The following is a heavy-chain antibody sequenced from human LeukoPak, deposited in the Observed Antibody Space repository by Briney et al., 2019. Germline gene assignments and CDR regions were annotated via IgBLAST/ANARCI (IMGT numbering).Heavy chain of an antibody. V-gene: IGHV5-51*01. CDR1: GYSFTSYW. CDR3: ARRYGSGTYLFDY. D-gene: IGHD3-10*01. J-gene: IGHJ4*02. CDR2: IHPGDSDT. Sequence: GESLKISCKGSGYSFTSYWIGWVRQMPGKGLEWMGIIHPGDSDTKYSPSFQGQVTISVDRSVSTAYLQWSSLTASDTAMSYCARRYGSGTYLFDYWGQGALVTVSS.